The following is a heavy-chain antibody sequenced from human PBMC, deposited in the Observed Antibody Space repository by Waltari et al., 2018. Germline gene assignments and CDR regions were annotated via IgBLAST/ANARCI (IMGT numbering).Heavy chain of an antibody. J-gene: IGHJ6*02. D-gene: IGHD2-21*01. CDR2: INPSGGST. CDR1: EYTFTSSY. V-gene: IGHV1-46*01. CDR3: ALDTGALWMDV. Sequence: QVQLVQSGAEVKKPGASVKISCKTSEYTFTSSYIHWVRQAPGQGLEWMGIINPSGGSTIYAQKVQGRVTMTRDTSTSTVYMELSSLRSEDTAVYYCALDTGALWMDVWGQGTTVTVS.